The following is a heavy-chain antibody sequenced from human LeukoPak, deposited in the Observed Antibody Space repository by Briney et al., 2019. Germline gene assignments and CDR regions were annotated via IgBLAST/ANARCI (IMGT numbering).Heavy chain of an antibody. D-gene: IGHD7-27*01. J-gene: IGHJ5*02. CDR1: GYTFTGYY. CDR2: INPNSGGT. Sequence: GASVKVSCKACGYTFTGYYMHWVRQAPAQGLEWMGRINPNSGGTNYAQKFQGRVTMTRDTSISTAYMELSRLRSDDTAVYYCARDRGELGDEGWFDPWGQGTLVTVSS. V-gene: IGHV1-2*06. CDR3: ARDRGELGDEGWFDP.